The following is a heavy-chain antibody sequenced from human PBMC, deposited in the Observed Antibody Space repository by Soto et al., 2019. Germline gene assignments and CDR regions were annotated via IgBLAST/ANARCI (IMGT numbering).Heavy chain of an antibody. CDR3: ARVEGYYDFWSGPYYYYGMDV. Sequence: QTLSLTGAICGGSVSSNSAAWNLIRQSPSRGLEWLGRTYYRSKWYNDYAVSVKSRITINPDTSKNQFSLQLNSVTPEDTAVYYCARVEGYYDFWSGPYYYYGMDVWGQGTTVTVSS. J-gene: IGHJ6*02. V-gene: IGHV6-1*01. D-gene: IGHD3-3*01. CDR2: TYYRSKWYN. CDR1: GGSVSSNSAA.